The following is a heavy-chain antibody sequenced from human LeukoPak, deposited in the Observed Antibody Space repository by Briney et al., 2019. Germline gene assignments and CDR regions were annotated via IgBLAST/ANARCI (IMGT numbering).Heavy chain of an antibody. CDR3: ARDAGYCSSTSCQDDAFDI. CDR2: IIPIFGTA. D-gene: IGHD2-2*01. CDR1: GGTFSSYA. J-gene: IGHJ3*02. Sequence: GASVKVSCKASGGTFSSYAISWVRQAPGQGLEGMGGIIPIFGTANYAQKFQGRVTITADESTSTAYMELSSLRSEDTAVYYCARDAGYCSSTSCQDDAFDIWGQGTMVTVSS. V-gene: IGHV1-69*01.